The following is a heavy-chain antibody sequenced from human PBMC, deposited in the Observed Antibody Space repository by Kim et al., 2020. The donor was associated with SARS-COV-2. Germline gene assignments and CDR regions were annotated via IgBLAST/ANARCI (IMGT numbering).Heavy chain of an antibody. J-gene: IGHJ2*01. CDR2: ISSSGSFI. V-gene: IGHV3-21*01. Sequence: GGSLRLSCAASGFTLTTCSMNWVRQAPGKGLEWVSSISSSGSFIYYADSVKGRFTISRDIANNSLHLQMDSLRAEDTAVYYCARYDSSTYSFAFDLWGRGTLVTVSS. D-gene: IGHD3-22*01. CDR1: GFTLTTCS. CDR3: ARYDSSTYSFAFDL.